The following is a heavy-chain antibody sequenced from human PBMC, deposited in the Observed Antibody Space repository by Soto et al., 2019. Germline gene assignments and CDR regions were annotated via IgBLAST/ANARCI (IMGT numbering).Heavy chain of an antibody. D-gene: IGHD3-22*01. V-gene: IGHV4-30-2*01. CDR1: GGSISSGGYS. J-gene: IGHJ5*02. CDR3: AKVQDYYFDSGTYNWFDP. Sequence: SETLSLTCAVSGGSISSGGYSWSWIRQPPGKGLEWIGYIYHSGSTYYNPSLKSRVTISVDRSKNQFSLKLSSVTAEDTGDYYCAKVQDYYFDSGTYNWFDPWGHGTLVTVSS. CDR2: IYHSGST.